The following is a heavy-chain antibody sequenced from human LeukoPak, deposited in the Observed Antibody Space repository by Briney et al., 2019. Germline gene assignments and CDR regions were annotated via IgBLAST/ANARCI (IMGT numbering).Heavy chain of an antibody. J-gene: IGHJ4*02. V-gene: IGHV3-30*04. D-gene: IGHD1/OR15-1a*01. CDR1: GFTFSSYA. Sequence: GGSLRLSCATSGFTFSSYATHWVRQAPGKGLEWVALISYDGINQYYADSVKGRFIISRDNSKNTLYLQLNSLRLEDTAVYYCTLTTFGVVYYFDYWGQGTLVTVSS. CDR2: ISYDGINQ. CDR3: TLTTFGVVYYFDY.